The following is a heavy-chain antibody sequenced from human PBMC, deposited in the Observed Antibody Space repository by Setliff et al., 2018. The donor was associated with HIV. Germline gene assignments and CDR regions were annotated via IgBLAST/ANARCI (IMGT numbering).Heavy chain of an antibody. CDR2: IYHSGST. Sequence: SETLSLTCNVSGGSISSSSYYWGWIRQPPGKGLEWIGSIYHSGSTYYNPSLKSRVTISVDTSKNQFSLKLSSVTAADTAVYYCARGDILTGYYSYYFDYWGQGTLVTVSS. J-gene: IGHJ4*02. V-gene: IGHV4-39*07. CDR3: ARGDILTGYYSYYFDY. D-gene: IGHD3-9*01. CDR1: GGSISSSSYY.